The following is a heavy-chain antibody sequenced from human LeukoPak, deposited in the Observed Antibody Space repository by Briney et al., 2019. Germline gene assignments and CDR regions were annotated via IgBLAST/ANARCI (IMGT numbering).Heavy chain of an antibody. D-gene: IGHD1-1*01. CDR1: GFTFSSYE. V-gene: IGHV3-48*03. J-gene: IGHJ4*02. CDR3: ATAFNWNDVFRGNY. CDR2: ISSSGSTI. Sequence: GGSLRLSCADSGFTFSSYEMNWVRQAPGKVLEWVSYISSSGSTIYYADSVKGRFTISRDNAKNTLYLQMNSLRAEDTAVYYCATAFNWNDVFRGNYWGQGILVTVSS.